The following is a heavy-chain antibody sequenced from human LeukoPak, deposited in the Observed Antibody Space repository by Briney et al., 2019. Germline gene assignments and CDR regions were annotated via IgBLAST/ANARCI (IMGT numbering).Heavy chain of an antibody. D-gene: IGHD1/OR15-1a*01. CDR2: ISSSSSYT. CDR3: AREALNMYYGMDV. V-gene: IGHV3-11*06. J-gene: IGHJ6*02. CDR1: GFTFSDYY. Sequence: GGSLRLSCAASGFTFSDYYMSWIRQAPGKGLEWVSYISSSSSYTNYADSVKGRFTISRDNAKNSLSLQMNSLRAEDTAVYYCAREALNMYYGMDVWGQGTTVTVSS.